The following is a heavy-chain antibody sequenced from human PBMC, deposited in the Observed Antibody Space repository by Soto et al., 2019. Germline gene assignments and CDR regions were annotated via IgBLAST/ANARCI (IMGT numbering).Heavy chain of an antibody. CDR1: GFTFSSYA. CDR3: ATPSPSIAAAGTGNWFDP. V-gene: IGHV3-23*01. D-gene: IGHD6-13*01. Sequence: GGSLRLSCAASGFTFSSYAMSWVRQAPGKGLEWVSAISGSGGSTYYADSVKGRFTISRDNSKNTLYLQMNSLRAEDTAVYYCATPSPSIAAAGTGNWFDPWGQGTLVTVSS. CDR2: ISGSGGST. J-gene: IGHJ5*02.